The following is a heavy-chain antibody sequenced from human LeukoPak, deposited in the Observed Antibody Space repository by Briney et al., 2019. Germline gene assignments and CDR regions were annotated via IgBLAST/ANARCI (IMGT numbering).Heavy chain of an antibody. CDR1: GGSISSSSYY. V-gene: IGHV4-39*01. J-gene: IGHJ4*02. CDR2: IYYSGST. CDR3: VRGFSGVVGDY. D-gene: IGHD3-10*01. Sequence: PSETLSLTCTVSGGSISSSSYYWGWIRQPPGKGLEWIGSIYYSGSTYYNPSLKSRVTISVDTSKNQLFLNVNSATAADTAVYYCVRGFSGVVGDYWGQGTLVTVSS.